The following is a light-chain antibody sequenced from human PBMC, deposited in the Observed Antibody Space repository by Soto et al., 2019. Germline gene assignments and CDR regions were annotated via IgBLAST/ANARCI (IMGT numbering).Light chain of an antibody. CDR3: CSYAGTYV. CDR1: SSDIGDYNY. CDR2: DVS. V-gene: IGLV2-11*01. Sequence: QSALTQPPSVSGAPGQSVTISCTGTSSDIGDYNYVFWYQQHPGEAPKLMIYDVSKRPSGVPDRFSGSKSGNTASLTISGVQTEDEADYYCCSYAGTYVFGTGTKLTVL. J-gene: IGLJ1*01.